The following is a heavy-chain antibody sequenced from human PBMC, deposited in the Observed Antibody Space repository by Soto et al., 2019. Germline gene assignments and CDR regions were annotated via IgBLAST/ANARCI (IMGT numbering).Heavy chain of an antibody. V-gene: IGHV3-30*03. Sequence: QVQLVESGGGVVQPGRSLRLSCAASGFTFSSYGIHWVRQAPGKGLEWVALISYDGTDKYYADSVKGRFTISRDNSKNTLYLQMSSLGPEDTAVYYCTIVRVADSALDHWGQGTLVTVSS. D-gene: IGHD3-10*02. CDR3: TIVRVADSALDH. CDR1: GFTFSSYG. J-gene: IGHJ4*02. CDR2: ISYDGTDK.